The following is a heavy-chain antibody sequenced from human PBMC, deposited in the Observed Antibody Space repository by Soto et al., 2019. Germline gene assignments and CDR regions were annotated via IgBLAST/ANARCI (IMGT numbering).Heavy chain of an antibody. J-gene: IGHJ5*02. V-gene: IGHV1-18*01. D-gene: IGHD3-16*01. CDR2: ISAYNGNT. CDR3: ARDYDRWGEDSFDP. Sequence: ASVTVSCKASGGTFSSYAMSWVRQAPGQGLEWMGWISAYNGNTNYAQKLQGRVTMTTDTSTSTAYMELRSLTSDDAAIYYCARDYDRWGEDSFDPWSQGTLVTVSS. CDR1: GGTFSSYA.